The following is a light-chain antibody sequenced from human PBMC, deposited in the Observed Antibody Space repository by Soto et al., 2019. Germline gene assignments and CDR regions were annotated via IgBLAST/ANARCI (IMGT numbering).Light chain of an antibody. CDR1: QSFNTW. CDR3: QQSYSTPRT. V-gene: IGKV1-39*01. Sequence: DIQMTQSPSTLSASVGDRVTISCRASQSFNTWLAWYQQKPGKAPNLLIYAASSLQSGVPSRFSGSGSGTDFTLTISSLQPEDFATYYCQQSYSTPRTFGQGTKVDI. J-gene: IGKJ1*01. CDR2: AAS.